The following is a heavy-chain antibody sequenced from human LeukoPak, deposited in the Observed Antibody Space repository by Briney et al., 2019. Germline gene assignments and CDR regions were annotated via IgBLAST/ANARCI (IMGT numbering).Heavy chain of an antibody. J-gene: IGHJ1*01. V-gene: IGHV1-18*01. CDR3: ARDGAYQH. CDR2: ISAYNGKT. CDR1: GYIFTSNG. D-gene: IGHD3-16*01. Sequence: ASVKVSCKASGYIFTSNGISWVRQAPGQGLEWMGWISAYNGKTNYSLRFQDRITMTTDTSTTTAYMELRSLRSDDTAVYYCARDGAYQHWGQGTLVTVSS.